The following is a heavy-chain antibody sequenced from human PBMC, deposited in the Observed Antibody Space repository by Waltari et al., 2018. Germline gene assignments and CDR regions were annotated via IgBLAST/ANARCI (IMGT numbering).Heavy chain of an antibody. CDR2: ILYNGSNK. Sequence: QVQLVESGGGVVQPGRSLRLSCAASGFTFSSSGMHWARQAPGTGLGWVAVILYNGSNKYYADSVSCLFCISRDNSKNTLCLQMNSLVAEDTALYYCARDPRSGIAAAGTAEVTEDYWGQGTLVTVSS. D-gene: IGHD6-13*01. CDR3: ARDPRSGIAAAGTAEVTEDY. CDR1: GFTFSSSG. V-gene: IGHV3-33*01. J-gene: IGHJ4*02.